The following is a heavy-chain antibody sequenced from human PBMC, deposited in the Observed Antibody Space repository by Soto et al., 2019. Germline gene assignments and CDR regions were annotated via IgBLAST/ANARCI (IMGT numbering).Heavy chain of an antibody. CDR2: LIPMFGVA. Sequence: QVQLVQSGAEVKKPGSSVKVSCRTSGGNFKNYGFSWVRQAPGQGLEWMGGLIPMFGVANYEQIFQGRLTITADESTSTAYMELSSLKSEDTAVYYCAGEVGGTGLHFWGQGTLVTVSS. CDR1: GGNFKNYG. J-gene: IGHJ4*02. CDR3: AGEVGGTGLHF. D-gene: IGHD3-9*01. V-gene: IGHV1-69*12.